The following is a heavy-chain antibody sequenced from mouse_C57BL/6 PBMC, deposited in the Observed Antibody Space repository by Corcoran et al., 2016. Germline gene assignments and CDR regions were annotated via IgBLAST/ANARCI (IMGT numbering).Heavy chain of an antibody. D-gene: IGHD1-1*01. CDR1: GYTFTDYY. V-gene: IGHV1-26*01. CDR3: ARKDYGSSYSWYFDV. J-gene: IGHJ1*03. CDR2: INPNNGGT. Sequence: EVQLQQSGPELVKPGASVKISCKASGYTFTDYYMNWVKQSHGKSLEWIGDINPNNGGTSYNQKFKGKATLTVDKSSSTAYMELRSLTSEDSAVYYCARKDYGSSYSWYFDVWGTGTTVTVSS.